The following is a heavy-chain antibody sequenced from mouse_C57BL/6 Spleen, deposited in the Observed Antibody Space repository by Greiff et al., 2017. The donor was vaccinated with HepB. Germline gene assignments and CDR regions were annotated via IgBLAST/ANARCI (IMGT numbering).Heavy chain of an antibody. D-gene: IGHD2-4*01. Sequence: DVQLVESGGDLVKPGGSLKLSCAASGFTFSSYGMSWVRQTPDKRLEWVATISSGGSYTYYPDSVKGRFTISRDNAKNTLYLQMSSLKSEDTAMYYCARRGYDYDDGYWYFDVGGTGTTVTVSS. J-gene: IGHJ1*03. CDR2: ISSGGSYT. CDR3: ARRGYDYDDGYWYFDV. CDR1: GFTFSSYG. V-gene: IGHV5-6*01.